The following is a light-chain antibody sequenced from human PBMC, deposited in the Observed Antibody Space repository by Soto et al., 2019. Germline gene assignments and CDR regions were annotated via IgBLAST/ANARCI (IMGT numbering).Light chain of an antibody. Sequence: VLTQPPSASGTPGQRVTMSCSGSSSNIGSNTVNWYQQLPGTAPKLLIYSNNQRPSGVPDRFSGSKSGTSASLAISGLQSEDEADYYCAAWDDSLNGFYVFGTGTKVTVL. V-gene: IGLV1-44*01. CDR2: SNN. CDR1: SSNIGSNT. CDR3: AAWDDSLNGFYV. J-gene: IGLJ1*01.